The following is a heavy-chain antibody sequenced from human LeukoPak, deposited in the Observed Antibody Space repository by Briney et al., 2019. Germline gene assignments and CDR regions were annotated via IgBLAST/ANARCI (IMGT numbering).Heavy chain of an antibody. D-gene: IGHD3-16*01. CDR1: GYSFTTYW. V-gene: IGHV5-51*01. CDR2: IYPGDSDA. CDR3: ARQITFGGVEFDP. Sequence: GESLKISCKGSGYSFTTYWIGWVRQMPGKGLEWMGIIYPGDSDARYGPSFQGQVTISVDKSINTAYLQWGSLKASDTAMYYCARQITFGGVEFDPWGQGTLVTVSS. J-gene: IGHJ5*02.